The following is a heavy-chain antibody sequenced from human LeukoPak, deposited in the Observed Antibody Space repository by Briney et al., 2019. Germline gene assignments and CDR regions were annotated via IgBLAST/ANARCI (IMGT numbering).Heavy chain of an antibody. CDR3: ARAGQAYYDFWSGYYITPGFDY. Sequence: GGSLRLSCAASGFTFSSYSMNWVRQAPGKGLEWVSSISSSSSYIYYADSVKGRFTISGDNAKNSLYLQMNSLRAEDTAVYYCARAGQAYYDFWSGYYITPGFDYWGQGTLVTVSS. J-gene: IGHJ4*02. V-gene: IGHV3-21*01. CDR2: ISSSSSYI. D-gene: IGHD3-3*01. CDR1: GFTFSSYS.